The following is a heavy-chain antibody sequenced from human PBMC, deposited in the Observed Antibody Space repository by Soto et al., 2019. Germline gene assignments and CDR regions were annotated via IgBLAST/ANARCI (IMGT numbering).Heavy chain of an antibody. J-gene: IGHJ6*02. D-gene: IGHD3-10*01. Sequence: PGGSLRLSCSASGFTFSSYAMHWVRQAPGKGLEYVPAISSNGGSTYYADSVKGRFTISRDNSKNTLYLQMSSLRAEDTAVYYCVTRTLTNYYALYGMDVWGQGTTVTVSS. CDR2: ISSNGGST. CDR3: VTRTLTNYYALYGMDV. CDR1: GFTFSSYA. V-gene: IGHV3-64D*06.